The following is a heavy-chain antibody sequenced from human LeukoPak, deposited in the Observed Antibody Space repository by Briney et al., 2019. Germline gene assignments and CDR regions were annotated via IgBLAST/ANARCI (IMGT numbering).Heavy chain of an antibody. Sequence: GGSLRLSCAASGFTFDDYAMHWVRQAPGKGLEWVSGISWNSGSIGYADSVKGRFTISRDNAKNSLYLQMNSLRAEDTALYYCAKDILAAAGWGAFDIWGQGTMVTVSS. CDR1: GFTFDDYA. J-gene: IGHJ3*02. V-gene: IGHV3-9*01. D-gene: IGHD6-13*01. CDR3: AKDILAAAGWGAFDI. CDR2: ISWNSGSI.